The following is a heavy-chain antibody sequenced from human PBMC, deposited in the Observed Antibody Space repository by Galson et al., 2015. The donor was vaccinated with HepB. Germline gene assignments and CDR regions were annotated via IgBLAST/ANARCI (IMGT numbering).Heavy chain of an antibody. J-gene: IGHJ5*02. V-gene: IGHV3-20*01. CDR1: GFTFDDYG. CDR2: INWNGGST. D-gene: IGHD6-6*01. Sequence: SLRLSCAASGFTFDDYGMSWVRQAPGKGLEWVSGINWNGGSTGYADSVKGRFTISRDNAKNSLYLQMNSLRAEDTALYHCAKDRGSSGFDPWGQGTLVTVSS. CDR3: AKDRGSSGFDP.